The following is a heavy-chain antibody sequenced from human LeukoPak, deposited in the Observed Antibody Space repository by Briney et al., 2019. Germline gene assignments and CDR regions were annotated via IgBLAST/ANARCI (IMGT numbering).Heavy chain of an antibody. CDR2: INSGGTGI. D-gene: IGHD1-26*01. CDR1: GFTFSSYW. Sequence: GGSLRLSCAASGFTFSSYWMHWVRQAPGKGLVWVSRINSGGTGISYADSAKGRFTISRDNAKNTLYLEVNNLRAEDTAVYFCARGYHFSGSSYLAYFDYWGQGTLVTVSS. J-gene: IGHJ4*02. CDR3: ARGYHFSGSSYLAYFDY. V-gene: IGHV3-74*01.